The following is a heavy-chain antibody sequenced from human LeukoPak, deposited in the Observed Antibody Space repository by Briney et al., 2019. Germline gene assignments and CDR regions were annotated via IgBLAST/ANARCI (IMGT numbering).Heavy chain of an antibody. Sequence: GGSLRLSCAASGFTFSSYDMHWVRHATGKGLERVSALVTAGDPYYPGSVKGRFTIDRENAKNSLYLQMNSLRAEDTAVYYCVRGYSYGYHVSKTYYFDYWGQGTLVTVSS. V-gene: IGHV3-13*05. CDR1: GFTFSSYD. D-gene: IGHD5-18*01. J-gene: IGHJ4*02. CDR3: VRGYSYGYHVSKTYYFDY. CDR2: LVTAGDP.